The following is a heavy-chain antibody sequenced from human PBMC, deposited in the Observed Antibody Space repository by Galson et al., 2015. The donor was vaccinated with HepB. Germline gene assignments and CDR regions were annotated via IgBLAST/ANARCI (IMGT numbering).Heavy chain of an antibody. CDR3: TTEGSARRAYFDY. Sequence: SLRLSCAASGFTFSNAWMSWVRQAPGKGLEWVGRIKSKTDSGTTDYAAPVKGRFTIPRDDSKNTLYLQMNSLKTEDTAVYYCTTEGSARRAYFDYWGQGTLVTVSS. CDR1: GFTFSNAW. J-gene: IGHJ4*02. V-gene: IGHV3-15*01. D-gene: IGHD6-25*01. CDR2: IKSKTDSGTT.